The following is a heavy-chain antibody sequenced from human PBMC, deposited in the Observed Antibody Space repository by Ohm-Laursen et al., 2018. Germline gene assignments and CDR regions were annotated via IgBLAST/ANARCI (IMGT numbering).Heavy chain of an antibody. CDR3: AATVAATGGTSYYGMDV. CDR1: GFSFISSA. D-gene: IGHD6-13*01. V-gene: IGHV1-58*02. J-gene: IGHJ6*02. Sequence: SVKVSCKASGFSFISSAMQWVRQARGQPLEWIGWIVVGSGHTNFAQKFQERVTITRDMSTGTAYMELSSLRSEDTAVYYCAATVAATGGTSYYGMDVWGQGTTVTVSS. CDR2: IVVGSGHT.